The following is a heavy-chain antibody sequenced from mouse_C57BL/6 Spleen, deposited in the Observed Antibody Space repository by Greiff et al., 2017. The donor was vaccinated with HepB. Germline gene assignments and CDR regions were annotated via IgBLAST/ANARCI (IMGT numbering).Heavy chain of an antibody. CDR1: GFTFSSYA. CDR2: ISDGGSYT. CDR3: ARDTVVGGDWFAY. V-gene: IGHV5-4*01. Sequence: EVQRVESGGGLVKPGGSLKLSCAASGFTFSSYAMSWVRQTPEKRLEWVATISDGGSYTYYPDNVKGRFTISRDNAKNNLYLQMSHLKSEDTAMYYCARDTVVGGDWFAYWGQGTLVTVSA. D-gene: IGHD1-1*01. J-gene: IGHJ3*01.